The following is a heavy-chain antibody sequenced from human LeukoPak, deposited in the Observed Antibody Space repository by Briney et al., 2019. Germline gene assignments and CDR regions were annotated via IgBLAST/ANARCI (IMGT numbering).Heavy chain of an antibody. D-gene: IGHD3-22*01. V-gene: IGHV3-20*04. CDR2: INWNGGST. CDR3: ARGQWYYDSSGPISFDY. CDR1: GFTFDDYG. J-gene: IGHJ4*02. Sequence: PGGSLRLSCAASGFTFDDYGMSWVRQAPGKGLEWVSGINWNGGSTGYADSVKGRFTISRDNAKNSLYLQMNSLRAEDTALYYCARGQWYYDSSGPISFDYWRQGTLVTVSS.